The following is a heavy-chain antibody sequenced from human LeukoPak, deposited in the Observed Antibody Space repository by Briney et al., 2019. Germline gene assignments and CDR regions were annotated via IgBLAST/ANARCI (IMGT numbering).Heavy chain of an antibody. Sequence: GSLRLSCAASGFTFSDYYMSWIRQAPGKGLEWVAVISYDGSNKYYADSVKGRFTISRDNSKNTLYLQMNSLRAEDTAVYYCAKDYYDSSGPLPTEYFQHWGQGTLVTVSS. CDR3: AKDYYDSSGPLPTEYFQH. D-gene: IGHD3-22*01. V-gene: IGHV3-30*18. CDR1: GFTFSDYY. CDR2: ISYDGSNK. J-gene: IGHJ1*01.